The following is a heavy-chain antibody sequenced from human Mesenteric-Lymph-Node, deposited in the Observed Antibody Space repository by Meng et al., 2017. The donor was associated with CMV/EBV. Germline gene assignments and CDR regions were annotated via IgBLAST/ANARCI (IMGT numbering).Heavy chain of an antibody. J-gene: IGHJ4*02. D-gene: IGHD6-13*01. CDR2: ISSTGRT. CDR3: AAFSLLQYTSSWYGIDF. Sequence: SETLSLTCTVSGGSIRSHYWSWIRQPPGKGLEWIGYISSTGRTNSNPSLKSRVTISVDTSKNQFSLNLFSVTAADTAVYYCAAFSLLQYTSSWYGIDFWGQGTLVTVSS. CDR1: GGSIRSHY. V-gene: IGHV4-59*03.